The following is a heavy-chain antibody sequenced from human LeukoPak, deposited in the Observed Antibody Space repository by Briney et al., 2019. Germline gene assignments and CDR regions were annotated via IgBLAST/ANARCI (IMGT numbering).Heavy chain of an antibody. CDR2: ISSSSSYI. D-gene: IGHD1-26*01. J-gene: IGHJ6*03. CDR3: ARVVKAYYYMDV. CDR1: GFTFSSYA. V-gene: IGHV3-21*01. Sequence: PGGSLRLSCAASGFTFSSYAMHWVRQAPGKGLEWVSSISSSSSYIYYADSVKGRFTISRDNAKNSLYLQMNSLRAEDTAVYYCARVVKAYYYMDVWGKGTTVTVSS.